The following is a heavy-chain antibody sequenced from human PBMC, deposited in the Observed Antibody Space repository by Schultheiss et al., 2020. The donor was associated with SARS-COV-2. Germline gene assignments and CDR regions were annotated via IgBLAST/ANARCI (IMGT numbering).Heavy chain of an antibody. V-gene: IGHV3-NL1*01. Sequence: GGSLRLSCAASGFTFSSYGMHWVRQAPGKGLEWVSVIYSGGSTYYADSVKGRFTISRDNSKNTLYLQMNSLRAEDTAVYYCARYSSSWYYWFDPWGQGTLVTVSS. D-gene: IGHD6-13*01. CDR3: ARYSSSWYYWFDP. J-gene: IGHJ5*02. CDR2: IYSGGST. CDR1: GFTFSSYG.